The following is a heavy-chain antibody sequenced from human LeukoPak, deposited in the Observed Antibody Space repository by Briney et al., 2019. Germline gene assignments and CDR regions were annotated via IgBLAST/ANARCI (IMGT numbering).Heavy chain of an antibody. CDR3: ARRPYCSGGSCYSMNYFDY. D-gene: IGHD2-15*01. J-gene: IGHJ4*02. V-gene: IGHV4-39*01. CDR1: GGSISSSSYY. Sequence: SETLSLTCTVSGGSISSSSYYWGWIRQPPGKGLEWIGSICYSGSTYYNPSLKSRVTISVDTSKNQFSLKLSSVTGADTAVYYCARRPYCSGGSCYSMNYFDYWGQGTLVTVSS. CDR2: ICYSGST.